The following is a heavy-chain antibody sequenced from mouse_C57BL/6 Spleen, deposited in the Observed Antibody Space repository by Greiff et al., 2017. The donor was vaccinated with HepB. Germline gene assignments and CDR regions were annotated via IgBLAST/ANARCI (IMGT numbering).Heavy chain of an antibody. J-gene: IGHJ4*01. Sequence: EVQRVESGPELVKPGASVKIPCKASGYTFTDYNMDWVKQSHGKSLEWIGDINPNNGGTIYNQKFKGKATLTVDKSSSTAYMELRSLTSEDTAVYYWAATVAPYYAMDYWGQGTSVTVSS. CDR3: AATVAPYYAMDY. V-gene: IGHV1-18*01. D-gene: IGHD1-1*01. CDR1: GYTFTDYN. CDR2: INPNNGGT.